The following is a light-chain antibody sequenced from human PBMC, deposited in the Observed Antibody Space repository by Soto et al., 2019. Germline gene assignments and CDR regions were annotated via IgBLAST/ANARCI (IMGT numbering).Light chain of an antibody. CDR2: SNN. CDR3: AAWDDSLNGVV. Sequence: QSVLTPPPSASGTPGQRVTISCSGSSSNIGSKTVNWYQQLPGTAPKLLLYSNNQRPSGVPDRFSGSKSGTSASLAISGLQSEDEANDYCAAWDDSLNGVVFGGGTKLTVL. CDR1: SSNIGSKT. J-gene: IGLJ2*01. V-gene: IGLV1-44*01.